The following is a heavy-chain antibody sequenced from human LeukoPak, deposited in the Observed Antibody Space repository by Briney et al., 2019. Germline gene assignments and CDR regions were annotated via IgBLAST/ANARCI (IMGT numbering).Heavy chain of an antibody. V-gene: IGHV3-7*01. CDR3: ARERQQLLYFDY. Sequence: GGSLRLSCAASGFTFSSYWMSWVRQAPGKGLEWVANIKQDGSEKYYVDSVKGRFTVSRDNAENSLYLQMNSLRAEDTALYYCARERQQLLYFDYWGQGTLVTVSS. CDR2: IKQDGSEK. J-gene: IGHJ4*02. CDR1: GFTFSSYW. D-gene: IGHD6-13*01.